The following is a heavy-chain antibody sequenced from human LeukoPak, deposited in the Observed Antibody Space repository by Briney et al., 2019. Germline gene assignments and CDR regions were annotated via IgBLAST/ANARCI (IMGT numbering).Heavy chain of an antibody. CDR2: ISSGGSTI. Sequence: GGSLRLSCAASGFIFTNYFMNWVRQAPGKGLEWVSYISSGGSTIYYADTVKGRFTISRDNARNSLYLQMNGLTDEDTAVYYCAREPPGNYDDSGHYYAYFDCWGQGALVTVSS. V-gene: IGHV3-48*02. J-gene: IGHJ4*02. D-gene: IGHD3-22*01. CDR3: AREPPGNYDDSGHYYAYFDC. CDR1: GFIFTNYF.